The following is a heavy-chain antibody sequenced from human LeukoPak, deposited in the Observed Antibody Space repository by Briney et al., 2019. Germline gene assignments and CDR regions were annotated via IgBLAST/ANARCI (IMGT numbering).Heavy chain of an antibody. V-gene: IGHV3-21*04. CDR3: ATHLEWLPFNY. CDR2: ISSSSSYI. Sequence: GGSLRLSCAASGFTFSSYSMNWVRQAPGKGLEWVSSISSSSSYIYYADSVKGRFTISRDNAKNSLYLQMNSLRAEDTAVYYCATHLEWLPFNYWGQGTLVTVSS. D-gene: IGHD3-3*01. J-gene: IGHJ4*02. CDR1: GFTFSSYS.